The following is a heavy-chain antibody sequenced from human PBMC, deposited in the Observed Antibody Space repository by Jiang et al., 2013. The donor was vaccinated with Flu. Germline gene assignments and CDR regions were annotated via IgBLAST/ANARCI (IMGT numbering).Heavy chain of an antibody. CDR1: GFSLSTSGVG. CDR2: IYWDDDK. J-gene: IGHJ4*02. CDR3: AHTYYYDTSGKTFDY. D-gene: IGHD3-22*01. Sequence: KPTQTLTLTCTFSGFSLSTSGVGVGWIRQPPGKALEWLALIYWDDDKRYSPSLKSRLTIAKDPSKNQVVLTMTNMDPVDTATYYCAHTYYYDTSGKTFDYWGQGTLVTVSS. V-gene: IGHV2-5*02.